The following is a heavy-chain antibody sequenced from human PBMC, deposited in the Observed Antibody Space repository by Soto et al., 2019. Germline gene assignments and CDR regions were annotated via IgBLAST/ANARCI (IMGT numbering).Heavy chain of an antibody. V-gene: IGHV5-10-1*01. J-gene: IGHJ6*03. CDR3: ARQNYGGNSRQGYMDV. CDR1: GYSFTSYW. D-gene: IGHD4-17*01. CDR2: IDPSDSYT. Sequence: GESLKISCKGSGYSFTSYWISWVRQMPGKGLEWMGRIDPSDSYTNYSPSFQGHVTISADKSISTAYLQWSSLKASDTAMYYCARQNYGGNSRQGYMDVWGKGTTFTVSS.